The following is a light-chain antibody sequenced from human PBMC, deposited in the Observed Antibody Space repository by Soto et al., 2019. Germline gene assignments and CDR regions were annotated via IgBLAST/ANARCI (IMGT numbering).Light chain of an antibody. V-gene: IGLV3-21*02. CDR2: DDR. Sequence: SYVVTQPPSVSVAPGQTARVTCGGNDIGSKSVHWHQQKPGQAPVLVVYDDRDRPSGIPERFSGSNSGNTATLTIRRVEAGDEADYYCRVWDSSSAHWVFSGGTQLTVL. J-gene: IGLJ7*01. CDR3: RVWDSSSAHWV. CDR1: DIGSKS.